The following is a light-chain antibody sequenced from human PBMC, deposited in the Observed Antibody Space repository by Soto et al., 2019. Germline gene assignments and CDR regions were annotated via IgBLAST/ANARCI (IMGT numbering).Light chain of an antibody. V-gene: IGKV3-20*01. CDR3: KQYGRSPICT. CDR2: GAS. CDR1: QSVSSSY. J-gene: IGKJ3*01. Sequence: EIVLTQSPGTLSLSPGERATLSCRASQSVSSSYLAWYQQKPGQAPRLLIYGASSRATGIPDRFGGSGSGTPSAPTSGSRAPEDFPVYYWKQYGRSPICTVGPGPKVDI.